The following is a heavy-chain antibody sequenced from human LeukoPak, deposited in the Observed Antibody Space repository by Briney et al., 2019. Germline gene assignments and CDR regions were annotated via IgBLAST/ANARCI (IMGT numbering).Heavy chain of an antibody. Sequence: SQTLSLTCAISGDSVSSNSAAWNWIRQSPSRGLEWLGRTYYTSKWYNDFAVSVKSRITINADTSKNQFSLQLNPVTPEDTAIYYCARASGPGSGWFDPWGQGALVTVSS. CDR3: ARASGPGSGWFDP. CDR1: GDSVSSNSAA. V-gene: IGHV6-1*01. D-gene: IGHD3-10*01. CDR2: TYYTSKWYN. J-gene: IGHJ5*02.